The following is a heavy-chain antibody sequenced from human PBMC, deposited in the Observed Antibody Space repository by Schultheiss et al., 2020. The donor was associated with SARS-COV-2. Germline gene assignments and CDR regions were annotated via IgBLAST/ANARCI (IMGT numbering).Heavy chain of an antibody. CDR2: IYYSGST. CDR1: GGSISSGGYY. CDR3: ARSRDGYNYLGDY. D-gene: IGHD5-24*01. Sequence: LRLSCTVSGGSISSGGYYWSWIRQHPGKGLEWIGYIYYSGSTNYNPSLKSRVTISVDTSKNQFSLKLSSVTAADTAVYYCARSRDGYNYLGDYWGQGTLVTVSS. V-gene: IGHV4-30-4*08. J-gene: IGHJ4*02.